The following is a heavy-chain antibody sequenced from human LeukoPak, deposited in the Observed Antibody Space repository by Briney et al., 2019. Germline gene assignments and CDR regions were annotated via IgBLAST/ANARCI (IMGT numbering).Heavy chain of an antibody. CDR3: ATILTVAGPYWYFDL. D-gene: IGHD6-19*01. V-gene: IGHV3-7*01. CDR1: GFTFSSYW. CDR2: IKQDGSEK. Sequence: GGSLRLSCAASGFTFSSYWMSWVRQAPGKGLEWVANIKQDGSEKYYVDSVKGRFTISRDNAKNSLYLQMNSLRAEDTAVYYCATILTVAGPYWYFDLWGRGTLVTVSS. J-gene: IGHJ2*01.